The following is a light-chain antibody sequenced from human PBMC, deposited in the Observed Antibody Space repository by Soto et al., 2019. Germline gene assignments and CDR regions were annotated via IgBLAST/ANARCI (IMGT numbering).Light chain of an antibody. CDR3: SSFAAGNHLI. CDR1: SSDVGGYNY. J-gene: IGLJ2*01. CDR2: DVT. Sequence: QSVLTQPPSASGSPGQSVTISCTGTSSDVGGYNYVSWYQQHPGKAPKLMIYDVTNRPSGVPDRFSGSKSGNTASLTVSGLQAEDEADYYCSSFAAGNHLIFGGGTKLTVL. V-gene: IGLV2-8*01.